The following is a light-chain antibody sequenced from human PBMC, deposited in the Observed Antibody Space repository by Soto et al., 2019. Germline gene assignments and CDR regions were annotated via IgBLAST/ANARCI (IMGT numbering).Light chain of an antibody. J-gene: IGKJ2*01. Sequence: DIQVTQSPSTLSAFVGDRVILTCRASQNVNIWLAWYQQTPRKAPKLLIYKTSSLESGVPSRFSGSGSGTEFTLTISRLETDDFGTYFCLQYNSLPYTFGQGTKLEIK. CDR3: LQYNSLPYT. V-gene: IGKV1-5*03. CDR2: KTS. CDR1: QNVNIW.